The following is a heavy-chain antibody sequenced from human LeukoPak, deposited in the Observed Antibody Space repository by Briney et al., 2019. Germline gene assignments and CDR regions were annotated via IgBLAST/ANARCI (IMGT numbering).Heavy chain of an antibody. V-gene: IGHV3-74*01. CDR2: VNSDGGST. D-gene: IGHD1-26*01. CDR3: ARDVWLRVGATDYYYYYMDV. Sequence: PGGSLRLSCAASGFTFSSYWMHWVRQAPGKGLVWVSRVNSDGGSTTYADSVKGRFTISRDNAKNSLYLQMNSLRAEDTAVYYCARDVWLRVGATDYYYYYMDVWGKGTTVTVSS. CDR1: GFTFSSYW. J-gene: IGHJ6*03.